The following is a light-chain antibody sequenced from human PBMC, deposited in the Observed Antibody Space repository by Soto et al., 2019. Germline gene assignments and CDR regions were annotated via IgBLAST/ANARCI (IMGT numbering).Light chain of an antibody. CDR2: DAS. CDR1: QSISSW. J-gene: IGKJ1*01. V-gene: IGKV1-5*01. Sequence: DIQMTQSPSTLSASVGDRVTITCRASQSISSWLAWYQQKPGKAPKLLIYDASSLESGVPSRFSGSGSGTDFALTISSLQPDDFATYYCQQSYSTPRTFGQGTKVDIK. CDR3: QQSYSTPRT.